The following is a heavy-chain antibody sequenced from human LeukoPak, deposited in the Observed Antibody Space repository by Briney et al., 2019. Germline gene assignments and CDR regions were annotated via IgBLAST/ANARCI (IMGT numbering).Heavy chain of an antibody. CDR2: IKQDGSEK. CDR3: ARELRGYTDV. V-gene: IGHV3-7*01. J-gene: IGHJ6*03. Sequence: GSLRLSCAASGFTFSSYAMHWVRQAPGKGPEWVANIKQDGSEKHYVDSVKGRFTISRDNAENSVYLQMNSLRAEDTAVYYCARELRGYTDVWGKGTTVTVSS. D-gene: IGHD3-10*01. CDR1: GFTFSSYA.